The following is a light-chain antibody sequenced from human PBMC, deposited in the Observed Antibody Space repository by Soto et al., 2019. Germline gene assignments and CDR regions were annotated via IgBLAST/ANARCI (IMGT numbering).Light chain of an antibody. CDR1: QTISSW. CDR3: QQANSFPLT. CDR2: AAS. J-gene: IGKJ4*01. V-gene: IGKV1-12*01. Sequence: IQRAPAPFTLSSSGGDRVTITCRASQTISSWLAWYQQKPGKAPKLLIYAASSLQSGVPSRFSGSGSGTDFTLTISSLQPEDFATYYCQQANSFPLTFGGGTKVDNK.